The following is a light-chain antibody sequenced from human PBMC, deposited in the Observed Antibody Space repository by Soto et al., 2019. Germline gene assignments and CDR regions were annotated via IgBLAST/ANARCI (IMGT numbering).Light chain of an antibody. V-gene: IGLV2-14*01. CDR2: AVT. CDR3: SSYTSSSTFYV. J-gene: IGLJ1*01. CDR1: SSDIGDL. Sequence: QSALTQPASVSGSPGQSITISCTGTSSDIGDLVSWYEQHPGRAPKLIIYAVTNRPSGVSNRFSGSKSGNTASLTISGLQAEDEADCCCSSYTSSSTFYVFGSGTKLTVL.